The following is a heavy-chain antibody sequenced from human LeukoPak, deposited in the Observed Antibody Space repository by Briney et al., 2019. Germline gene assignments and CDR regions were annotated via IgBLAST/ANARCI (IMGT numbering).Heavy chain of an antibody. Sequence: PGGSLRLSCAASGFTFDDYAMHWVRQAPGKGLEWVSLITGDGGRTNYADSVKGRFTISRDNSKNSLYLQMNSLRAEDTALYYCAKDLEVLSMGFDYGGRGTLFTAPS. D-gene: IGHD1-26*01. V-gene: IGHV3-43*02. J-gene: IGHJ4*02. CDR3: AKDLEVLSMGFDY. CDR1: GFTFDDYA. CDR2: ITGDGGRT.